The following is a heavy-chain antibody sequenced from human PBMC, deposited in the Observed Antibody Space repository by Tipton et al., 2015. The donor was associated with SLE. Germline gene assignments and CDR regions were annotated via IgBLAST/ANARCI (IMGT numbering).Heavy chain of an antibody. V-gene: IGHV3-21*01. CDR2: ISSSSANI. Sequence: SLRLSCAASGFTFSRYSMNWVRQPPGKGLEWISSISSSSANIYYAGSVKGRFTISRDNAKNTLYLQMNSLRAEDTALYYCARGEGRAYDSSAYYRDTFDVWGQGTMVTVSS. CDR1: GFTFSRYS. J-gene: IGHJ3*01. D-gene: IGHD3-22*01. CDR3: ARGEGRAYDSSAYYRDTFDV.